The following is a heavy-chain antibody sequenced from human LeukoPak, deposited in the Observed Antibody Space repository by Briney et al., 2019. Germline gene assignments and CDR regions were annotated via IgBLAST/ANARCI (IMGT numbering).Heavy chain of an antibody. V-gene: IGHV5-51*01. Sequence: GESLKISCEGSGYSFTNYWIGWVRQMPGKGLEWMGIIYPGDSDTRYSPSFQGHVTISADRSISSAYLQWSSLKAPDTAMYYCARRRCSGGSCYVEWDAFDIWGQGTMVTVSS. CDR3: ARRRCSGGSCYVEWDAFDI. D-gene: IGHD2-15*01. J-gene: IGHJ3*02. CDR1: GYSFTNYW. CDR2: IYPGDSDT.